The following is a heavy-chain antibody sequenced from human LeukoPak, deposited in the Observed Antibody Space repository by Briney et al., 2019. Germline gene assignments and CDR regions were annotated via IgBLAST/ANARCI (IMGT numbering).Heavy chain of an antibody. Sequence: PGGSLRLSCAASGFTFARYAVRWVRQAPGKGLEWISAISGSGEIIFYADSVKGRFTISRDNSKNTLYLQMNSLRAEDTAVYYCAKVPQAAAAGTGEEDYWGQGTLVTVSS. CDR1: GFTFARYA. D-gene: IGHD6-13*01. V-gene: IGHV3-23*01. CDR3: AKVPQAAAAGTGEEDY. J-gene: IGHJ4*02. CDR2: ISGSGEII.